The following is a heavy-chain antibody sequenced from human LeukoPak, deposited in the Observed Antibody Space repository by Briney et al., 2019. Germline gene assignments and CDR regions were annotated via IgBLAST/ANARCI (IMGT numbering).Heavy chain of an antibody. CDR3: ARQRADYFYYYVDV. J-gene: IGHJ6*03. V-gene: IGHV4-39*01. CDR2: IYYSETT. D-gene: IGHD3-9*01. Sequence: SETLSLTCTVSGGAIGTTNYYWGWLRQPPGKGLEWIGSIYYSETTYDNPSLESRVTISIETSKNQFSLKLSSVTAADTAVYYCARQRADYFYYYVDVWGKGTTVTVS. CDR1: GGAIGTTNYY.